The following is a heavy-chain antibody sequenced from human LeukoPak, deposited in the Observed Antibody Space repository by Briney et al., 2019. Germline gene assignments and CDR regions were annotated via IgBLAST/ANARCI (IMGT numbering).Heavy chain of an antibody. CDR1: GYTFTDYW. CDR3: ARLQSMVRGVDY. D-gene: IGHD3-10*01. V-gene: IGHV5-51*01. J-gene: IGHJ4*02. CDR2: IYPSDSDT. Sequence: GESLKISCKASGYTFTDYWIGWVRQMPGKGLEWMGIIYPSDSDTRYSPSFQGQVTISADRSISTAYVQWSSLKASDTAMYYCARLQSMVRGVDYWGQETLVTVSS.